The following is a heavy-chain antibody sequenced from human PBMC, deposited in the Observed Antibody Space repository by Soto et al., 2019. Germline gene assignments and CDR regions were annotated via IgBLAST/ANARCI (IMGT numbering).Heavy chain of an antibody. CDR3: ATRPSCGGYCPDYYYYGMDV. CDR1: GYTFTSYD. J-gene: IGHJ6*02. D-gene: IGHD2-21*02. CDR2: MNPNSGNT. V-gene: IGHV1-8*01. Sequence: SSVKVSCKASGYTFTSYDINWVRQATGQGLEWMGWMNPNSGNTGYAQKFQGRVTMTRNTSISTAYMELSSLRSEDTAVYYCATRPSCGGYCPDYYYYGMDVWCQGIMVTV.